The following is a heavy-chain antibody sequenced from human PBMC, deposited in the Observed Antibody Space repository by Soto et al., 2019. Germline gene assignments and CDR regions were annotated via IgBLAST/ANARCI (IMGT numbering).Heavy chain of an antibody. CDR1: GYTFSSYE. J-gene: IGHJ5*01. V-gene: IGHV3-48*03. CDR3: ATSSSWSFFDS. D-gene: IGHD1-26*01. CDR2: ISGSGDTI. Sequence: GWSLRLSCAASGYTFSSYEMNWVRQAPGKGLEWVSYISGSGDTIHYADSVKGRFTISRDNAKNSAYLQMNSLRAEDTAFYYCATSSSWSFFDSWGQGTLVTVSS.